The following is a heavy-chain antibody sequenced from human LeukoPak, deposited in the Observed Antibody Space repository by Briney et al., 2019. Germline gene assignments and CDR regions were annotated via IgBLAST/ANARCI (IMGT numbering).Heavy chain of an antibody. D-gene: IGHD5-18*01. CDR3: ARDAVDTANAV. CDR2: INSDGSIT. J-gene: IGHJ6*02. V-gene: IGHV3-74*01. Sequence: GGSLRLPCAASGFTFTTYWMHWVRQAPGKGLVWVSHINSDGSITSYADSVKGRFTISRDNAKNTLYLQMNSLRAGDTAVYYCARDAVDTANAVWGQGTTVTVSS. CDR1: GFTFTTYW.